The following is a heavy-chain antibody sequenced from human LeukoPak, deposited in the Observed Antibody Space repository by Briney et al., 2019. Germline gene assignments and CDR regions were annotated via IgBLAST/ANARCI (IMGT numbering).Heavy chain of an antibody. Sequence: PSETLSLTCAVYGGSFSGYYWSWIRQPPGKGLEWIGEINHSGSTNYNPSLKSRVTISVDTSKNQFSLKLSSVTAADTAVYYCARQLYSRSAFDIWGQGTMVTVSS. CDR1: GGSFSGYY. J-gene: IGHJ3*02. CDR2: INHSGST. D-gene: IGHD6-13*01. V-gene: IGHV4-34*01. CDR3: ARQLYSRSAFDI.